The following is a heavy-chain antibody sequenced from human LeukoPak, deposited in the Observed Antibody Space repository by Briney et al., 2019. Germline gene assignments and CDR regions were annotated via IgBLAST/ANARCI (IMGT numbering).Heavy chain of an antibody. J-gene: IGHJ3*02. CDR2: INPNSGGT. Sequence: ASVKVSCKASGYTFTGYYMHWVRQAPGQGLEWMGWINPNSGGTNYAQKLQGRVTMTRDTSISTAYMELSRLRSDDTAVYYCAKYCSSTSCPLGAFDIWGQGTMVTVSS. CDR1: GYTFTGYY. D-gene: IGHD2-2*01. V-gene: IGHV1-2*02. CDR3: AKYCSSTSCPLGAFDI.